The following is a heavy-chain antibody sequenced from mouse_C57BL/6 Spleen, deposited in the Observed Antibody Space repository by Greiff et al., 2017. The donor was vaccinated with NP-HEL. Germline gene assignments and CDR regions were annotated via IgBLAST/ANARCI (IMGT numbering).Heavy chain of an antibody. D-gene: IGHD2-4*01. V-gene: IGHV1-53*01. CDR2: INPSNGGT. CDR3: ARSYYDYDEDAMDY. CDR1: GYTFTSYW. J-gene: IGHJ4*01. Sequence: QVHVKQPGTELVKPGASVKLSCKASGYTFTSYWMHWVKQRPGQGLEWIGNINPSNGGTNYNEKFKSKATLTVDKSSSTAYMQLSSLTSEDSAVYYCARSYYDYDEDAMDYWGQGTSVTVSS.